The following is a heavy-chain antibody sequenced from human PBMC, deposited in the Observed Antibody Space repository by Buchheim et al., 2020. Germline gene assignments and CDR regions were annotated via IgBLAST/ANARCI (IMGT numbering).Heavy chain of an antibody. CDR1: GFTFGAYG. D-gene: IGHD6-19*01. CDR2: VKKDGTEE. J-gene: IGHJ5*02. Sequence: EVQLVESGGALVQPGGSLRLSCAASGFTFGAYGMSWVRQAPGKVLEWVATVKKDGTEEYYVDSVKGRFSISRDNAKNSLYLQMNSLRAEDTAVYFCARGGAWYLTWGQGTL. V-gene: IGHV3-7*01. CDR3: ARGGAWYLT.